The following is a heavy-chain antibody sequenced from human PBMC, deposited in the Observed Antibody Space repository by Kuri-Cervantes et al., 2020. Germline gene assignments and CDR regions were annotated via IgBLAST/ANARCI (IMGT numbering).Heavy chain of an antibody. V-gene: IGHV4-39*07. CDR3: AREDAHFDD. CDR2: ISYSGST. Sequence: SETLSLTCTVSGGSISGSPYYWGWIRQPPGKGLEWIGTISYSGSTHYNPSLKSRVSISVDTSKNQFSLKLSSVTAADTAVYYCAREDAHFDDWGQGALVTVSS. J-gene: IGHJ4*02. CDR1: GGSISGSPYY.